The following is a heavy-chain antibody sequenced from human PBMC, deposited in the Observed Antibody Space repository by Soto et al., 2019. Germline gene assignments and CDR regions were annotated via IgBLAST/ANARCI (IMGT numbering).Heavy chain of an antibody. Sequence: ASLKIYCKDAWSIIDSYGVVWVQQAPGQGLEWMGGIIPIFGTANYAQKFQGRVTITADESTSTAYMELSSLRSEDTAVYYCARVEERYGMDVWGQGTTVTVSS. CDR2: IIPIFGTA. J-gene: IGHJ6*02. D-gene: IGHD1-1*01. CDR1: WSIIDSYG. CDR3: ARVEERYGMDV. V-gene: IGHV1-69*01.